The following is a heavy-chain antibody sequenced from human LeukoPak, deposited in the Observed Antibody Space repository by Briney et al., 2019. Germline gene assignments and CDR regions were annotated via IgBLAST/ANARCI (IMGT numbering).Heavy chain of an antibody. Sequence: GESLKISCKGSGYSFTSYWIVWVRQMPGKGLEWMGIIYPGDSDTRYSPSFQGQVTISADKSISTAYLQWSSLKASDTAMYYCARQGQQLDLHFGYWGQGTLVTVSS. V-gene: IGHV5-51*01. CDR2: IYPGDSDT. D-gene: IGHD6-13*01. J-gene: IGHJ4*02. CDR1: GYSFTSYW. CDR3: ARQGQQLDLHFGY.